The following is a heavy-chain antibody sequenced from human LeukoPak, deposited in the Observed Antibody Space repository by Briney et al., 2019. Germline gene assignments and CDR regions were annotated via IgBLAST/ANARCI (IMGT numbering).Heavy chain of an antibody. Sequence: PGGSLRLSCAASGFTFSSYWMSWVRQAPGKGLEWVGRIKSETDGGTTDYAAPVKGRFTISRDDSKKTLYLQMNSLKTEDTAVYYCTKSDPAPFDPWGQGTLVTVSS. V-gene: IGHV3-15*01. CDR1: GFTFSSYW. J-gene: IGHJ5*02. CDR3: TKSDPAPFDP. CDR2: IKSETDGGTT.